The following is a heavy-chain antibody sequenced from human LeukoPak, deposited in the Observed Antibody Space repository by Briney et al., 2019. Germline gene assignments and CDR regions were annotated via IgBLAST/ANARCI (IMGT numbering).Heavy chain of an antibody. V-gene: IGHV4-59*07. CDR2: IYYSGST. CDR1: GGPISSHY. CDR3: ASSPYDSSGYE. Sequence: SDTLSLLCSVSGGPISSHYWSWIRQPPAKGLEWIEYIYYSGSTNYHPSLRSRVTISVDTSKNQFSLKLSSVTAADTAVYYCASSPYDSSGYEWGQGTLVTVSS. D-gene: IGHD3-22*01. J-gene: IGHJ4*02.